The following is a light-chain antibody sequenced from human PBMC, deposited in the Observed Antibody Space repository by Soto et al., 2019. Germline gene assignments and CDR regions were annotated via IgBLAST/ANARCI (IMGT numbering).Light chain of an antibody. Sequence: VLTQSPGTLSLSPGESATLSCRASQSLTNTYLAWYQQRPGQAPRLLIYDTSSRASGIPDRFSGSGSGTEFTLTISRLETEDFAVYYCQHYGTSLRTFGQGTRLEFK. J-gene: IGKJ1*01. CDR1: QSLTNTY. CDR3: QHYGTSLRT. CDR2: DTS. V-gene: IGKV3-20*01.